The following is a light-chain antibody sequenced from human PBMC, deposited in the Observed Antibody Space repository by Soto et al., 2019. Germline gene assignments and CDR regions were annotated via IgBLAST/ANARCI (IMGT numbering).Light chain of an antibody. J-gene: IGKJ4*01. Sequence: DIQMTQSPSSLSASVGDRVSITCRASQDIERWLAWYQQKPGEAPKVLIYAASSLQSGVPPRFSGSGSGTDFSLTISSLQPEDFATYYCKQSKSFPLTFGGGTKVDIK. CDR1: QDIERW. CDR2: AAS. CDR3: KQSKSFPLT. V-gene: IGKV1-12*01.